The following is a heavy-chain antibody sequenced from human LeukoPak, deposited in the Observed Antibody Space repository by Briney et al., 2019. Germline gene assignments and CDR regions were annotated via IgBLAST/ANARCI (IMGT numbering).Heavy chain of an antibody. CDR3: ARDMSSWVMFRGLSNCFDP. J-gene: IGHJ5*02. V-gene: IGHV3-33*01. Sequence: GTSLRLSCAASGFIFRSYGMHWVRQAPGKGLEWVAVIWYDGSNKYYGDSVKGRFTISRDNSKNTLYLQMDSLRAEDTAVYYCARDMSSWVMFRGLSNCFDPWGQGTLVTVSS. CDR1: GFIFRSYG. CDR2: IWYDGSNK. D-gene: IGHD3-10*01.